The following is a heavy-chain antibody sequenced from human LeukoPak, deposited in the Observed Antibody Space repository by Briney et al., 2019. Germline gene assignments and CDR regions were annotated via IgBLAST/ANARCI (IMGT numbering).Heavy chain of an antibody. CDR1: GFTFSTYA. CDR2: IGTSGGDT. J-gene: IGHJ4*02. Sequence: GGSLRLSCAASGFTFSTYAMSWVRQAPGKGLEWASAIGTSGGDTYYPDSVKGRFTVSRDDSKNMLYLQMNRLRAEDTAVYYCAKSFGPGSFFDYWGQGTLVTVSS. V-gene: IGHV3-23*01. D-gene: IGHD3-10*01. CDR3: AKSFGPGSFFDY.